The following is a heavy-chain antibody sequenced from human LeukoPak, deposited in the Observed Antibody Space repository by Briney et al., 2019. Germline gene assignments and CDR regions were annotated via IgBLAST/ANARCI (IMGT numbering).Heavy chain of an antibody. Sequence: SQTLSLTCTVSGGSISSSSFYWGWIRQPPGKGLEWIGSIYHSGSTYYNPSLKSRVTISVDTSKNQFSLKLSSVTAADTAVYYCARAHLGGSYYYYMDVWGKGTTVTVSS. D-gene: IGHD3-3*02. V-gene: IGHV4-39*07. J-gene: IGHJ6*03. CDR1: GGSISSSSFY. CDR3: ARAHLGGSYYYYMDV. CDR2: IYHSGST.